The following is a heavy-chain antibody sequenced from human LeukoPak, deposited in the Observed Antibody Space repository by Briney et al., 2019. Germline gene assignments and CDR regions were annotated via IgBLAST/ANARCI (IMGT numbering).Heavy chain of an antibody. V-gene: IGHV1-2*06. Sequence: GASVKVSCMASGYTFTGYYMHWVQQAPGQGLEWMGRINPNSGGTNYAQKFQGRVTMTRDTSISTAYMELSRLRSDDTAVYYCARVPAAIHYYYYGMDVWGQGTTVTVSS. D-gene: IGHD2-2*02. J-gene: IGHJ6*02. CDR3: ARVPAAIHYYYYGMDV. CDR1: GYTFTGYY. CDR2: INPNSGGT.